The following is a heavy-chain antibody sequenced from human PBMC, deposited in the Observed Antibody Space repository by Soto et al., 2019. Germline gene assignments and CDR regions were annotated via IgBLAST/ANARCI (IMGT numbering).Heavy chain of an antibody. CDR1: GGSISSGGYS. V-gene: IGHV4-30-2*01. Sequence: QMQLQESGSGLVKPSQTLSLTCAVSGGSISSGGYSWRWIRQPPGKGLEWIGYIYHSGRTYYNPSLKGRVTISVDRSKNQFPLKLSSVTAADTAVYYCARATYYYGSGVEVLDVWGQGTTVTVSS. CDR2: IYHSGRT. CDR3: ARATYYYGSGVEVLDV. D-gene: IGHD3-10*01. J-gene: IGHJ6*02.